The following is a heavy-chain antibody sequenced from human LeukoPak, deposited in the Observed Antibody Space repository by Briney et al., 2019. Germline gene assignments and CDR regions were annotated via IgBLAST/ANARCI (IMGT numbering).Heavy chain of an antibody. CDR2: ISAYNGNT. Sequence: ASVKVSCKASGYTFTSYGISWVRQAPGQGLEWMGWISAYNGNTNYAQKFQGRVTMTTDTSTSTAYMELRSLISDDTAVYYCARSPRYCSGGSCPPGYYYYCMDVWGQGTTVTVSS. V-gene: IGHV1-18*01. CDR3: ARSPRYCSGGSCPPGYYYYCMDV. CDR1: GYTFTSYG. J-gene: IGHJ6*02. D-gene: IGHD2-15*01.